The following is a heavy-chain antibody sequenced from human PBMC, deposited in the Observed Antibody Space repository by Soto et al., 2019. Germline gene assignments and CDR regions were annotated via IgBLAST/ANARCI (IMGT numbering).Heavy chain of an antibody. CDR1: GGTFSSYA. CDR3: ARDGLRITIFPNWFDP. D-gene: IGHD3-3*01. J-gene: IGHJ5*02. V-gene: IGHV1-69*12. CDR2: IIPIFGTV. Sequence: QVQLVQSGAEVKKPGSSVKVSCKASGGTFSSYAISWVRQAPGQGLEWMGGIIPIFGTVNYAQKFQGRVTITADESTSTAYMELSSLRSEDTAVYYCARDGLRITIFPNWFDPWGQGTLVTVSS.